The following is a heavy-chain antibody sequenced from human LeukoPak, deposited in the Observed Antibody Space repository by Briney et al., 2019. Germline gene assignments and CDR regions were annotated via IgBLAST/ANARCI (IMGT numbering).Heavy chain of an antibody. CDR1: GFTFSSYS. Sequence: GGSLRLSCAASGFTFSSYSMNWVRQAPGKGLEWVSSISSSSSYIYYADSVKGRFTISRDNAKNSLYLQMNSLRAEDTAVYYCARDLTGFTTNHLYYFDYWGQGTLVTVSS. CDR3: ARDLTGFTTNHLYYFDY. V-gene: IGHV3-21*01. CDR2: ISSSSSYI. J-gene: IGHJ4*02. D-gene: IGHD1-1*01.